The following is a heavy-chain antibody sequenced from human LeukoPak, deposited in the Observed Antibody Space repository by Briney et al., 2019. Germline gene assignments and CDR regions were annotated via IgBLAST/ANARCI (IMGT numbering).Heavy chain of an antibody. V-gene: IGHV4-39*01. D-gene: IGHD1-14*01. CDR1: GGSISSSSYY. CDR2: IYYRGNT. Sequence: SETLSHTCTVSGGSISSSSYYWDWIRQPPGKGLEWIGTIYYRGNTYYNPSLKSRVNISVDTSKNQFSLKLSSVTAADTAVYFCARREPAGDHFDSWGQGTLVTVSS. CDR3: ARREPAGDHFDS. J-gene: IGHJ4*02.